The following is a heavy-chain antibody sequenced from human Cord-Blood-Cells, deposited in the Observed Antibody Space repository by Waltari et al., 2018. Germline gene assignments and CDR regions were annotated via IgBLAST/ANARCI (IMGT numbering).Heavy chain of an antibody. CDR2: INHSGST. CDR3: ARREMATIDY. V-gene: IGHV4-34*01. J-gene: IGHJ4*02. CDR1: GGSFSGYY. Sequence: QVQLQQWGAGLLKPSETLSLTCAVYGGSFSGYYWSWIRQPPGKGLEWIGEINHSGSTNYNPSLKSRVTISVDTSKNQFALKLSSVTAADTAVYYCARREMATIDYWGQGTLVTVSS. D-gene: IGHD5-12*01.